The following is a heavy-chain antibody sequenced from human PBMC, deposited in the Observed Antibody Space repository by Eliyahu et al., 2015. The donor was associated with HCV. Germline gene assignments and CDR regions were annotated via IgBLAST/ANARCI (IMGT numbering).Heavy chain of an antibody. V-gene: IGHV3-7*03. CDR2: INQDGSET. J-gene: IGHJ4*02. D-gene: IGHD3-16*01. CDR3: ARGPDVFIRSYFFDF. Sequence: ELQLVESGGGLVQPGGSLRLSCXASGFXXSXYWMSWVRQAXGKGLEWVANINQDGSETYHVDSVKGRFTISRDNAKKSLYLQTNSLRAEDTAVYYCARGPDVFIRSYFFDFWGQGTLVTVSS. CDR1: GFXXSXYW.